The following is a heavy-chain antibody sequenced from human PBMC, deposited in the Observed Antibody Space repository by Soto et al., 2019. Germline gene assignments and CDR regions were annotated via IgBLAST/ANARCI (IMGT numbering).Heavy chain of an antibody. V-gene: IGHV1-18*04. Sequence: ASVKVSCKASGYTFTSYGISWVRQAPGQGLEWMGWISAYNGNTNYAQKLQGRVTMTTDTSTSTAYMELRSLRSDDTAVYYCARDVNYYDSSGYPDPWGQGTLVTVSS. CDR3: ARDVNYYDSSGYPDP. J-gene: IGHJ5*02. CDR1: GYTFTSYG. CDR2: ISAYNGNT. D-gene: IGHD3-22*01.